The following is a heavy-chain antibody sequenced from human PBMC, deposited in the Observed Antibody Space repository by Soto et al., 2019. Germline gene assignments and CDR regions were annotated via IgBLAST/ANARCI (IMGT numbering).Heavy chain of an antibody. Sequence: SETLSLTCAVYGGSFSGYYWSWIRQPPGKGLEWIGEINHSGSTNYNPSLKSRVTISVDTSKNQFSLKLSSVTAADTAVYYCARGNIVVVPAAMVYYYMDVWGKGTTVNVSS. CDR1: GGSFSGYY. D-gene: IGHD2-2*01. V-gene: IGHV4-34*01. CDR3: ARGNIVVVPAAMVYYYMDV. CDR2: INHSGST. J-gene: IGHJ6*03.